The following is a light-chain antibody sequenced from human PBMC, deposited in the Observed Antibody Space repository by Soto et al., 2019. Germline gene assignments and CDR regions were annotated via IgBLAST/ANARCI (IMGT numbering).Light chain of an antibody. CDR1: QNIGNY. V-gene: IGKV1-39*01. CDR2: AAS. CDR3: QWIIRELLT. J-gene: IGKJ4*01. Sequence: DIQMTQSPSSLSASVRDRVTITCRASQNIGNYLNWYQQKVGAAPKLLIYAASSLQSGVPSRLSGSGSRTVFTLTISSLQTEVSATCGCQWIIRELLTWGGGT.